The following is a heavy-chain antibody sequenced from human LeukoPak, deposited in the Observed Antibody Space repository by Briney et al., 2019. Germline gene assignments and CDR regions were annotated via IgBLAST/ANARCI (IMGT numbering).Heavy chain of an antibody. D-gene: IGHD2-2*02. CDR1: GYNFTSYG. CDR2: ISAYNGNT. CDR3: ARGVGYCSSTSCYKDYYYYNYMDV. J-gene: IGHJ6*03. Sequence: GASVNVSCKASGYNFTSYGISWVRQAPGQGLEWMGWISAYNGNTNYAQKLQGRVTMTTDTSTSTAYMELRSLRSDDTAVYYCARGVGYCSSTSCYKDYYYYNYMDVWGKGTTVTVSS. V-gene: IGHV1-18*01.